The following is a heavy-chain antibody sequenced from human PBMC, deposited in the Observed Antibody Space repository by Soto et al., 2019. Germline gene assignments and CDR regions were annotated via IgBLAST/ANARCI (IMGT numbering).Heavy chain of an antibody. CDR2: ISTYNGNT. CDR1: GYTFSSHG. V-gene: IGHV1-18*04. CDR3: AACSGPSCHRGREWFDP. J-gene: IGHJ5*02. D-gene: IGHD2-2*01. Sequence: QVQLLQSAAEVRKPGASVKVSCTASGYTFSSHGITWVRQAPGQGLEWMGWISTYNGNTNYAQKVQRRVTMTIDKSTSTAYMELRSLTSDDTAMYYCAACSGPSCHRGREWFDPWGQGTLVTVSA.